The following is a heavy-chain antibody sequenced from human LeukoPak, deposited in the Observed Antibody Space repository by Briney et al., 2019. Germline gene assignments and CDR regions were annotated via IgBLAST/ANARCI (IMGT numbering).Heavy chain of an antibody. D-gene: IGHD6-13*01. CDR2: MNPNSGNT. Sequence: GASVTVSCKASGYTFTSYDINWVRQAPGQGLEWMGWMNPNSGNTGYAQKFQGRVTMTRNTSISTAYMELSSLRSEDTAVYYCASIAAAGPYYYYGMDVWGQGTTVTVSS. CDR3: ASIAAAGPYYYYGMDV. V-gene: IGHV1-8*01. CDR1: GYTFTSYD. J-gene: IGHJ6*02.